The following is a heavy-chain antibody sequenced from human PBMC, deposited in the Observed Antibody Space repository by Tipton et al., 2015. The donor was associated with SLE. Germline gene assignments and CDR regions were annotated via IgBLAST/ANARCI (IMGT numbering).Heavy chain of an antibody. CDR1: GGSISSHY. J-gene: IGHJ4*02. CDR3: ARPIAGYFDY. Sequence: TLSLTCTVSGGSISSHYWSWIRQPPGKGLEWIGEINHSGSTNYNPSLKSRVTISVDTSKNQFSLKLSSVTAADTAVYYCARPIAGYFDYWGQGTLVTVSS. V-gene: IGHV4-34*01. CDR2: INHSGST. D-gene: IGHD1-26*01.